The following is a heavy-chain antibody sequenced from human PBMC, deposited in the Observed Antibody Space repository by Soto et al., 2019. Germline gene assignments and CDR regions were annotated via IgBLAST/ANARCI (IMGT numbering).Heavy chain of an antibody. Sequence: EVQLVESGGGLVKPGGSLRLSCAASGFTFSNAWMSWVRQAPGKGLEWVGRIKSKTDGGTTDYAAPVKGRFTISRDDSKNTLYLQMNSLKTEDTAVYYCTTPLPYNDYGDYPHSRGWQHTSIDYWGQGTLVTVSS. D-gene: IGHD4-17*01. CDR2: IKSKTDGGTT. CDR1: GFTFSNAW. CDR3: TTPLPYNDYGDYPHSRGWQHTSIDY. V-gene: IGHV3-15*01. J-gene: IGHJ4*02.